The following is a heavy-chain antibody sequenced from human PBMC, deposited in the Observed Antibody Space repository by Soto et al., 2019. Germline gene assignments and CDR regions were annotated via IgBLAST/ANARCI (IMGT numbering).Heavy chain of an antibody. CDR2: INPNSGGT. Sequence: ASVKVSCKASGYTFTGYYMHWVRQAPGQGLEWMGWINPNSGGTNYAQKFQGWVTMTRDTSISTAYMELSRLRSDDMAVYYCARDRVVVVPAAYYYYGMDVWGQGTTVTAP. CDR1: GYTFTGYY. CDR3: ARDRVVVVPAAYYYYGMDV. V-gene: IGHV1-2*04. J-gene: IGHJ6*02. D-gene: IGHD2-2*01.